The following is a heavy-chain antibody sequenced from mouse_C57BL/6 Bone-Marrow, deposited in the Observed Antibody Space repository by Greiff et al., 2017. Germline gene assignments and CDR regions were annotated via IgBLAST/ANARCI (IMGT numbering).Heavy chain of an antibody. CDR1: GYTFTSYG. V-gene: IGHV1-81*01. D-gene: IGHD2-3*01. Sequence: QVQLKESGAELARPGASVKLSCKASGYTFTSYGISWVKQRTGQGLEWIGEIYPRSGNTYYNEKFKGKATLTADKSSSTAYMELRSLTSEDSAVYFCARDGYYPYYFDYWGQGTTLTVSS. J-gene: IGHJ2*01. CDR2: IYPRSGNT. CDR3: ARDGYYPYYFDY.